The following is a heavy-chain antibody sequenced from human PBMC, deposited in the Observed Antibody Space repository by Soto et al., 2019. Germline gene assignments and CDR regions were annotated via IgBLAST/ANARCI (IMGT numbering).Heavy chain of an antibody. CDR1: GGTFSSYP. CDR2: IIPIFGTA. J-gene: IGHJ6*02. D-gene: IGHD5-12*01. Sequence: SVKVSCKASGGTFSSYPISWVRQAPGQRLEWMGGIIPIFGTANYAQKFQGRVTITADKSTSTAYMELSSLRSEDTAVYYCAREGGRIVATYGDPTAHGMDVWGQGTTVTASS. CDR3: AREGGRIVATYGDPTAHGMDV. V-gene: IGHV1-69*06.